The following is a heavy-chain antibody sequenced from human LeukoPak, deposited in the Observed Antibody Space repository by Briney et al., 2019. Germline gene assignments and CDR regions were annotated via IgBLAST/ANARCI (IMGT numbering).Heavy chain of an antibody. CDR1: GFTFSSYG. J-gene: IGHJ6*03. D-gene: IGHD2-2*01. Sequence: AGGSLRLSCAASGFTFSSYGMHWVREAPRKGLEWVAFIRYDGSNKYYADSVKDRFTISRDNSKNTLYLQMNSLRAEDTAVYYCAKDYCSSTSCIPGDYYYYYMDVWGKGTTVTVSS. CDR2: IRYDGSNK. CDR3: AKDYCSSTSCIPGDYYYYYMDV. V-gene: IGHV3-30*02.